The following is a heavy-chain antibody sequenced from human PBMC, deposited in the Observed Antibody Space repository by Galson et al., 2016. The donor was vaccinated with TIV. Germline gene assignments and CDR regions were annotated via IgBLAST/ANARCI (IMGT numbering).Heavy chain of an antibody. V-gene: IGHV3-53*05. CDR1: GFTVSNNY. D-gene: IGHD2-21*01. Sequence: LRLSCAASGFTVSNNYMNWVRQAPGKGLEWVSIIYNDGSAYYADSVKGRFTISRDNSKNTLYLQMHSLRADDTAVYYCARERRYCGDQCYLRYYYGMDVWGQGTTVTVSS. J-gene: IGHJ6*02. CDR2: IYNDGSA. CDR3: ARERRYCGDQCYLRYYYGMDV.